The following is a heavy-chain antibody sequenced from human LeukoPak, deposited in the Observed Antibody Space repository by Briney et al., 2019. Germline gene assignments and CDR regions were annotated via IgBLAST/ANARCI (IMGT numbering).Heavy chain of an antibody. CDR1: GYTFTSYG. CDR2: ISAYKGNT. CDR3: ARVDIVVVPAAKGPYYYYGMAV. Sequence: ASVKVSCKASGYTFTSYGISWVRQAPGQGLEWMGWISAYKGNTNYAQKLQGRVTMTTDTSTSTAYMELRSLRSDDTAVYYCARVDIVVVPAAKGPYYYYGMAVWGQGTTVTVSS. V-gene: IGHV1-18*01. D-gene: IGHD2-2*03. J-gene: IGHJ6*02.